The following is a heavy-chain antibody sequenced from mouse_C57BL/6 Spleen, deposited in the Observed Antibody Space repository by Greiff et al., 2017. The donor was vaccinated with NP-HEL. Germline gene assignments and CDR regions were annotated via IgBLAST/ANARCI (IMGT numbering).Heavy chain of an antibody. V-gene: IGHV1-11*01. CDR2: IYPVSGET. J-gene: IGHJ4*01. CDR3: GRNCLDYYAMDY. CDR1: GYTFTDYI. Sequence: VQLQQSGAELVSPGASVTLSCKASGYTFTDYIMNWVKKRPGQGLEWIGRIYPVSGETNYNQKFMGKATFSVDRSSSTVYMMLNSLTSEDPAVDYCGRNCLDYYAMDYWGQGTSVTVSS.